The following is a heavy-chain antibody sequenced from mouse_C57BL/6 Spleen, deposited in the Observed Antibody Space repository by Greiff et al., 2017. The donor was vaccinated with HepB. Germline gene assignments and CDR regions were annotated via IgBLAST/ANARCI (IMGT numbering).Heavy chain of an antibody. J-gene: IGHJ4*01. D-gene: IGHD2-3*01. Sequence: VQVVESGPELVKPGASVKISCKASGYAFSSSWMNWVKQRPGKGLEWIGRIYPGDGDTNYNGKFKGKATLTADKSSSTAYMQLSSLTSEDSAVYFCARREGYDGPYGAMDYWGQGTSVTVSS. CDR2: IYPGDGDT. V-gene: IGHV1-82*01. CDR1: GYAFSSSW. CDR3: ARREGYDGPYGAMDY.